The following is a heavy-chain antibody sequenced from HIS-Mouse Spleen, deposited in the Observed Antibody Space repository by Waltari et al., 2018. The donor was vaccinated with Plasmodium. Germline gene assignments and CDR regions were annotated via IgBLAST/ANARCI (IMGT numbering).Heavy chain of an antibody. CDR1: GYTFTGYY. V-gene: IGHV1-2*02. D-gene: IGHD6-13*01. Sequence: QVQLVQSGAEVKKPGASVKVSCKASGYTFTGYYMHWVRQAPGQGLEWMGWINPNSGGTNYAQKFQGRVTMTRDTSISTAYMELSRVRSDDTAVYYCARVLGYKAAAGTFVEYFQHWGQGTLVTVSS. CDR2: INPNSGGT. J-gene: IGHJ1*01. CDR3: ARVLGYKAAAGTFVEYFQH.